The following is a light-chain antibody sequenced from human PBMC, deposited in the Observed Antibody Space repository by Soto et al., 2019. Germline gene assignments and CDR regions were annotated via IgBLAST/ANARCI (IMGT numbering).Light chain of an antibody. CDR2: SAS. CDR1: QGISNY. J-gene: IGKJ2*01. CDR3: QKSNTAPYT. Sequence: DVQMTQSPSSLSASVGDRVTITCRASQGISNYLAWYQQKPGKAPNLLIYSASTLQSGVPSRFSGSGSGTEFSLAMSSLQPEDVATYYGQKSNTAPYTCGQGTKLEI. V-gene: IGKV1-27*01.